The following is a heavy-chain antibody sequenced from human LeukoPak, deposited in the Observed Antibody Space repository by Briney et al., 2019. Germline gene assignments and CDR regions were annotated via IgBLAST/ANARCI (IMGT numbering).Heavy chain of an antibody. J-gene: IGHJ6*03. CDR2: MKQDGSKK. Sequence: PGGSLRLSCAASGFTFSDYYMSWIRQAPGKGLEWVANMKQDGSKKNYVDSVKGRFTISRDNAKNSLYLEMNSLRAEDTAVYYCAREAGHVDMDVWGKGTTVTVSS. V-gene: IGHV3-7*01. CDR1: GFTFSDYY. CDR3: AREAGHVDMDV.